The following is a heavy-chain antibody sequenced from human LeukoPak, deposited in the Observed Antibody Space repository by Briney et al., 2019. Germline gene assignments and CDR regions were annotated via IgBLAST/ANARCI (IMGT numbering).Heavy chain of an antibody. CDR1: GFTVSSNY. J-gene: IGHJ5*02. CDR2: LYSGGTT. Sequence: GGSLSLSCAASGFTVSSNYMSWVRQAPGKGLEWVSVLYSGGTTYYADSVKGRFAISRDNSKNTLYLQMHSLRAEDTAVYYCAKSVTADPWGQGTLVTVSS. D-gene: IGHD4-23*01. CDR3: AKSVTADP. V-gene: IGHV3-53*01.